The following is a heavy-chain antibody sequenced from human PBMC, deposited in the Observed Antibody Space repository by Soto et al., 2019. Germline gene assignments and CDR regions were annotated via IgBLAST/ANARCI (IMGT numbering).Heavy chain of an antibody. J-gene: IGHJ4*02. V-gene: IGHV4-30-4*01. CDR1: GGSISSGDYY. D-gene: IGHD6-13*01. CDR3: ARDGSSLTLDY. Sequence: SETLSLTCTVSGGSISSGDYYWSWIRQPPGKGLEWIGYIYYSGSTYYNPSLKSRVTISVDTSKNQFSLKLSSVTAADTAVYYCARDGSSLTLDYWGQGTLVTVSS. CDR2: IYYSGST.